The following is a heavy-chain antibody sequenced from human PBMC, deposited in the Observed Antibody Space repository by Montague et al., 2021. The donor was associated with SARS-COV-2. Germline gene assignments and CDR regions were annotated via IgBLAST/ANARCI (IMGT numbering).Heavy chain of an antibody. J-gene: IGHJ4*02. Sequence: AVIWYDGSNKYYADSVKGRFTISRDNSKNTLYLQMNSLRAEDTAVYCCARDSGGNIWFGESPILYYFDYWGQGTLVTVSS. V-gene: IGHV3-33*01. CDR2: IWYDGSNK. CDR3: ARDSGGNIWFGESPILYYFDY. D-gene: IGHD3-10*01.